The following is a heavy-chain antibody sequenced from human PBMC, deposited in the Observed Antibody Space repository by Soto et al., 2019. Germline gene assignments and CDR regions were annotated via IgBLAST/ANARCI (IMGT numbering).Heavy chain of an antibody. CDR1: GGSISSYY. Sequence: SETLSLACTVSGGSISSYYWSWIRQPPGKGLEWIGYMYHSGSTNYNPSLKSRVTISIDTSKNQFSLRLSSVTAADTAVYYCARGRYYFDYWGQGALVTVSS. J-gene: IGHJ4*02. CDR3: ARGRYYFDY. V-gene: IGHV4-59*01. CDR2: MYHSGST.